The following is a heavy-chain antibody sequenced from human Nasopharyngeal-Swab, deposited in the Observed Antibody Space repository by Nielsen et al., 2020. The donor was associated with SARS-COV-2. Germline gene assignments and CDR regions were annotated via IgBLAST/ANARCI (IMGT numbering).Heavy chain of an antibody. J-gene: IGHJ3*02. Sequence: GESLKISCAASGFTFSSYAMSWVRQAPGKGLEWVSAISGSGGSTYYADFVKGRFTISRDNSKNTLYLQMNSLRAEDTAVYYCAKRQLLPTGAFDIWGQGTMVTVSS. CDR3: AKRQLLPTGAFDI. V-gene: IGHV3-23*01. CDR2: ISGSGGST. CDR1: GFTFSSYA. D-gene: IGHD2-2*01.